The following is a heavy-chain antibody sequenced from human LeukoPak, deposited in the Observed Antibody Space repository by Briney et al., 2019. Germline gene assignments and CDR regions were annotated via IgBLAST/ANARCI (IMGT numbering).Heavy chain of an antibody. J-gene: IGHJ4*02. Sequence: SETLSLTCTVSGYSISSGYYWGWIRQPPGKGLEWIGSIYHSGSTYYNPSLKSRVTISVDNSKNQFSLKLSPVTAADTAVYYCARVGRSSGYLIYWGQGTLVTVSS. D-gene: IGHD3-22*01. CDR1: GYSISSGYY. CDR3: ARVGRSSGYLIY. V-gene: IGHV4-38-2*02. CDR2: IYHSGST.